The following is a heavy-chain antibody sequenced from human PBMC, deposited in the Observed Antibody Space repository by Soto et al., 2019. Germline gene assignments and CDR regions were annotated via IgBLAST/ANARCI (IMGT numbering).Heavy chain of an antibody. D-gene: IGHD3-10*01. J-gene: IGHJ6*02. CDR1: GYSFTSYW. CDR2: IYPGDSDT. Sequence: GESLKISCKGSGYSFTSYWIGWVRQMPGKGLEWMGIIYPGDSDTRYSPSFQGQVTISADKSISTAYLRWSSLKASDTAMYYCARSYYGSGSYYNDSYYGMDVWGQGTTVTVSS. V-gene: IGHV5-51*01. CDR3: ARSYYGSGSYYNDSYYGMDV.